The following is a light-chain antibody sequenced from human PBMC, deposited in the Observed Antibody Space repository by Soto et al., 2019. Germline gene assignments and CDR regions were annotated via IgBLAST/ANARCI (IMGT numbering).Light chain of an antibody. V-gene: IGKV3-15*01. Sequence: EIVMTQSPASLCACPGEGVTLSCRASQGVPSRIAWYQHKPGQAPRLLIYGASTRATGVPARFSGSGSGTDFTLTISSLEPEDFAVYYCQQRFNWQVTFGQGTRLEIK. J-gene: IGKJ5*01. CDR1: QGVPSR. CDR2: GAS. CDR3: QQRFNWQVT.